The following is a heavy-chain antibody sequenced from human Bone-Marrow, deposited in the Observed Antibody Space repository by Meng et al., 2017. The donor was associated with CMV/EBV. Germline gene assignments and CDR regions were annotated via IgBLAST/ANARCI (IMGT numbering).Heavy chain of an antibody. CDR3: ARAVELVRNSVYCSSTSRLVHWFDP. D-gene: IGHD2-2*01. Sequence: SETLSLTCTVSGGSISSYYWSWIRQPPGEGLEWIGYIYYSGSTNYNPSLKSRVTISVDTSKNQFSLKLSSVTAADTAVYYCARAVELVRNSVYCSSTSRLVHWFDPWGQGTLVTVAS. J-gene: IGHJ5*02. CDR1: GGSISSYY. V-gene: IGHV4-59*12. CDR2: IYYSGST.